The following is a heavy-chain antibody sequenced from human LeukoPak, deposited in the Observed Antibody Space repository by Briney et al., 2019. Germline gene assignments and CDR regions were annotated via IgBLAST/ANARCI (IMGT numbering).Heavy chain of an antibody. J-gene: IGHJ4*02. V-gene: IGHV4-59*01. CDR3: ARDRSVGVTDY. CDR1: GGSISSYY. D-gene: IGHD1-26*01. Sequence: SETLSLTCTVSGGSISSYYWSWIRQPPGKGLEWIGYIYYSGSINYNPSLKSRVTISVDTSKNQFSLKLSSVTAADTAVYYCARDRSVGVTDYWGQGTLVTVSS. CDR2: IYYSGSI.